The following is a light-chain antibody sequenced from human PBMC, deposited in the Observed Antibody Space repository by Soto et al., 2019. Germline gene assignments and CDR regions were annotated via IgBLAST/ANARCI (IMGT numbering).Light chain of an antibody. CDR3: QQSFSIPRT. CDR2: YAS. CDR1: QSIGRY. V-gene: IGKV1-39*01. Sequence: DIQMTQSPSSLSASVGDTVTITCRASQSIGRYLNWYQQKPGKAPKLLLYYASSLESGVPSRFSGSGSGTDFTLTISSLQREDFASYYCQQSFSIPRTFGPGTKVDVK. J-gene: IGKJ3*01.